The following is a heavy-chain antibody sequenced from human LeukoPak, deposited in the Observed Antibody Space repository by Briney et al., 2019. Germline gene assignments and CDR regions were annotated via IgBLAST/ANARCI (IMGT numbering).Heavy chain of an antibody. V-gene: IGHV3-48*01. CDR3: AGDDSSGYFFGF. CDR1: GFTFNSYN. CDR2: ISSSSSSII. J-gene: IGHJ4*02. Sequence: PGGSLRLSCGASGFTFNSYNMNWVRQAPGKGLEWVSYISSSSSSIIYYTDSVKGRFTISRDNAKNSLYLQMNSLRAEDTAMYFCAGDDSSGYFFGFWGQGTLVTVSS. D-gene: IGHD3-22*01.